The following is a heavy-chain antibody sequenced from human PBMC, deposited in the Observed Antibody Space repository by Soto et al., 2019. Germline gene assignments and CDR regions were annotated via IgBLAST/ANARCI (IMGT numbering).Heavy chain of an antibody. CDR2: VYHTGLT. CDR3: ARDVAVPGESDRFDQ. Sequence: QVQLQQSGPGLVKPSGTLSLTCAVSGDSITTNKWWRWVRQPPGKGLEWIGEVYHTGLTNYNSSLKSRVTMSVDTSKNQFSLKLTSVTAADTAMYYCARDVAVPGESDRFDQWGQGTLVTVSS. J-gene: IGHJ4*02. V-gene: IGHV4-4*02. CDR1: GDSITTNKW. D-gene: IGHD6-19*01.